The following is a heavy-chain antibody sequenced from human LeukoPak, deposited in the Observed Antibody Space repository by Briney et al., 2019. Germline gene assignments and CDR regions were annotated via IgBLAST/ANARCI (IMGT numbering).Heavy chain of an antibody. CDR3: ARSRYYDSTGYNPTYYFDS. CDR2: IYNTVDV. D-gene: IGHD3-22*01. CDR1: GGSIIGSY. Sequence: SETLYLTCTVSGGSIIGSYWTWIRQSPGKSLEYIGYIYNTVDVNYSPSLKSRVTISIDMSGNQFSLGLNSVTAADTALYYCARSRYYDSTGYNPTYYFDSWGQGALVTVSS. V-gene: IGHV4-59*01. J-gene: IGHJ4*02.